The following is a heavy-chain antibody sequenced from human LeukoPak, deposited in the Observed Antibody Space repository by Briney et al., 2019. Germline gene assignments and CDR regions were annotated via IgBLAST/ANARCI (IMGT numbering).Heavy chain of an antibody. J-gene: IGHJ4*02. Sequence: GGSLRLSCAASGFTFSSYWMSWVRQAPGKGLEWVANIKQDGSEKYYVDSVKGRFTISRDNAKNSLYLQMNRLRAADTAVYYCAREELELRDGYYFDYWGQGTLVTVSS. CDR1: GFTFSSYW. D-gene: IGHD1-7*01. CDR3: AREELELRDGYYFDY. V-gene: IGHV3-7*01. CDR2: IKQDGSEK.